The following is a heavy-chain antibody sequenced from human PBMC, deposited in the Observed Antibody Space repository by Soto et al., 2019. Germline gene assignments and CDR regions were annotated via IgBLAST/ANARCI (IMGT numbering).Heavy chain of an antibody. CDR1: GFTFSSYA. V-gene: IGHV3-23*01. D-gene: IGHD3-16*01. CDR3: AKGGNRPYLVYYYGMDV. CDR2: ISGSGGST. Sequence: GGSLILSCAASGFTFSSYAMSWVRQAPGKGLEWVSAISGSGGSTYYADSVKGRFTISRDNSKNTLYLQMNSLRAEDTAVYYCAKGGNRPYLVYYYGMDVWGQGTTVTVSS. J-gene: IGHJ6*02.